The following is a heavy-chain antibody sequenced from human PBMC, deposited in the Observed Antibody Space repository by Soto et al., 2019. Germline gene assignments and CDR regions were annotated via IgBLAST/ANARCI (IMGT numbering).Heavy chain of an antibody. J-gene: IGHJ4*02. V-gene: IGHV4-30-2*01. CDR1: GCSMSSAGYS. D-gene: IGHD2-2*01. CDR2: IYHSGST. Sequence: TLSLTCAFSGCSMSSAGYSLSWLLPPPGKGLEWIGYIYHSGSTNYNPSLKSRVTMSVDTSKNQFSLKLSSVTAADTAVYYCARACSSNSCYDVFDYCGQGTLVTVSS. CDR3: ARACSSNSCYDVFDY.